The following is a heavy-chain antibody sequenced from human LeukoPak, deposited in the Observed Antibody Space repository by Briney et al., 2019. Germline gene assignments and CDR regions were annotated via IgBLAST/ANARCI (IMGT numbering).Heavy chain of an antibody. CDR1: GYTFTSYG. V-gene: IGHV1-18*01. D-gene: IGHD2-2*01. J-gene: IGHJ6*03. CDR3: ATGSTKSLGYCSSTSCYDPDYYYMDV. Sequence: GASVKVSCKASGYTFTSYGISWVRQAPGQGLEWMGWISAYNGNTNYAQKLQGRVTMTRDTSISTAYMELSRLRSDDTAVYYCATGSTKSLGYCSSTSCYDPDYYYMDVWGKGTTVTVSS. CDR2: ISAYNGNT.